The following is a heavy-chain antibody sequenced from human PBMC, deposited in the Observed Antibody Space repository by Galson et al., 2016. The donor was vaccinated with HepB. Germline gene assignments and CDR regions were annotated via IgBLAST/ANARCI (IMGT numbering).Heavy chain of an antibody. J-gene: IGHJ4*02. V-gene: IGHV3-53*01. CDR2: IYSGNNA. CDR1: GFSVSQNY. Sequence: SLRLSCAVSGFSVSQNYMTWVRQAPGKGLEWLSVIYSGNNAYYADSVKGRFTISRDHFRNTLHLQINSLRAEDTAVYYGARAGSRVGFYLRFGFFDSWGPGTLVTVSS. CDR3: ARAGSRVGFYLRFGFFDS. D-gene: IGHD3-10*01.